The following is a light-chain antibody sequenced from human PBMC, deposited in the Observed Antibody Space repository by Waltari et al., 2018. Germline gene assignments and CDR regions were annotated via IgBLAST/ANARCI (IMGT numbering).Light chain of an antibody. CDR1: QSVLYSSNNKNY. CDR3: QQYYSTPWT. J-gene: IGKJ1*01. CDR2: WAS. V-gene: IGKV4-1*01. Sequence: DIVMTQSPDSLAVYLGERATIKCKSSQSVLYSSNNKNYLAWYQHKPGQPPKLLIYWASTRESGVPDRVSGSGSGTDFTLTISSLQAEDVAVYYCQQYYSTPWTFGQGTKVEIK.